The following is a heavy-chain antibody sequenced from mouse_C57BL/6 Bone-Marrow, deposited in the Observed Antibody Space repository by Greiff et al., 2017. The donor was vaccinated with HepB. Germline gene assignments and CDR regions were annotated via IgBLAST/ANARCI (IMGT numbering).Heavy chain of an antibody. Sequence: DVMLVESGEGLVKPGGSLKLSCAASGFTFSDYGMAWVRQAPRKGPEWVAFISNLAYSIYYADTVTGRFTISRENAKNTLYLEMSSLRSEDTAMYYCARKGDYYGSSYWYFDVWGTGTTVTVSS. V-gene: IGHV5-15*01. CDR1: GFTFSDYG. CDR3: ARKGDYYGSSYWYFDV. CDR2: ISNLAYSI. J-gene: IGHJ1*03. D-gene: IGHD1-1*01.